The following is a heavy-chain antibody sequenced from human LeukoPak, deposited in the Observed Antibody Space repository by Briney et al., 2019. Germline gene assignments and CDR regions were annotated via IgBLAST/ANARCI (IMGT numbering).Heavy chain of an antibody. V-gene: IGHV5-51*01. CDR1: GYSFTSYW. D-gene: IGHD3-22*01. CDR3: ARLVRDYDSSVHLPGHFDY. CDR2: IYPGDSDT. J-gene: IGHJ4*02. Sequence: GESLKISCKGSGYSFTSYWIGWVRQMPGKGLEWMGTIYPGDSDTKYSPSFQGQVTISADKSISTAYLQWSSLKASDTAMYYCARLVRDYDSSVHLPGHFDYWGQGTLVTVSS.